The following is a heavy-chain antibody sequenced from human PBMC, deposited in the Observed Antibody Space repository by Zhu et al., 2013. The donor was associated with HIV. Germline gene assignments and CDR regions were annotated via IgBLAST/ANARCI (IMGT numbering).Heavy chain of an antibody. V-gene: IGHV1-46*01. CDR2: INPSGGST. J-gene: IGHJ3*02. D-gene: IGHD1-26*01. CDR1: GYTFTSYY. Sequence: QVQLVQSGAEVKKPGASVKVSCKASGYTFTSYYMHWVRQAPGQGLEWMGIINPSGGSTSYAQKFQGRVTMTRDTSTSTVYMELSSLRSEDTAVYYCAREGYSGSYYVGPWGPSRPPGGMDAFDIVGPKGQWSPVSS. CDR3: AREGYSGSYYVGPWGPSRPPGGMDAFDI.